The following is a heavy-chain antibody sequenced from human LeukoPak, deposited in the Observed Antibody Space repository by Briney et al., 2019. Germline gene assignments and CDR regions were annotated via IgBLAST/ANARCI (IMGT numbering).Heavy chain of an antibody. V-gene: IGHV4-59*01. CDR3: ARERSGYYFDY. CDR1: GGSISSYY. J-gene: IGHJ4*02. D-gene: IGHD3-10*01. CDR2: IYYSGST. Sequence: PSETLSLTCTVSGGSISSYYWSWIRQPPGKGLEWIGYIYYSGSTNYNPSLKSRVTISVDTSKNQFSLKLSSVTAADTAVHYCARERSGYYFDYWGQGTLVTVSS.